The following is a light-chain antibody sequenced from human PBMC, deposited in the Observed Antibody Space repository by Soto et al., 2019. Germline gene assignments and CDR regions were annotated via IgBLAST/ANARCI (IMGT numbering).Light chain of an antibody. Sequence: DIQMTQSPSTLSASVGDRVTITCRASQSINNWLAWYQQKPEKAPKLLIYDGFSLESGVPLRFSGSGFGTEFTLTISSLQPDDSATYYCQQYKRYSLTFGGGTKVEIK. CDR1: QSINNW. CDR3: QQYKRYSLT. CDR2: DGF. J-gene: IGKJ4*01. V-gene: IGKV1-5*01.